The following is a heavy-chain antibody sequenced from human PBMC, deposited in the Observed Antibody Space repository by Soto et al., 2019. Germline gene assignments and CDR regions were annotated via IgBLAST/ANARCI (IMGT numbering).Heavy chain of an antibody. CDR2: MYWHDDK. D-gene: IGHD3-9*01. V-gene: IGHV2-5*01. CDR1: GFSLTNTRVT. Sequence: SGPTLVNPTQTLTLTCTFSGFSLTNTRVTLGWIRQPPGKALEWFALMYWHDDKRYNPSLRNRLTIAKDTSKNRVVLTLAKVGPVDTPTFFCAHSHFKLLTGLFDSWGRGPLVTVPS. J-gene: IGHJ5*01. CDR3: AHSHFKLLTGLFDS.